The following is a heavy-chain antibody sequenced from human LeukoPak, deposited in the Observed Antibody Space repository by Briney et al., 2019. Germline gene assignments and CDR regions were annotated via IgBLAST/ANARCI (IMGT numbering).Heavy chain of an antibody. J-gene: IGHJ4*02. CDR2: INHSGST. D-gene: IGHD1-26*01. CDR3: ARLIPGIVGATGFFDY. CDR1: GGSFSGYY. Sequence: SETLSLTCAVYGGSFSGYYWSWIRQPPGKGLEWIGEINHSGSTNYNPSLKSRVTISVDTSKNQFSLKLSSVTAADTAVYYCARLIPGIVGATGFFDYWAQGTLVTVSS. V-gene: IGHV4-34*01.